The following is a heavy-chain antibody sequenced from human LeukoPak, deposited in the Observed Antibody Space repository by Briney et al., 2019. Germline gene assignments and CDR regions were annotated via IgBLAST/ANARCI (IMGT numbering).Heavy chain of an antibody. CDR3: ARRGSSSWAEFDY. CDR1: GYTFTSYA. D-gene: IGHD6-13*01. Sequence: ASVKVSCKASGYTFTSYAMHWVRQAPGQRLEWMGWINAGNGNTKYSQKFQGRVTITRDTSASTAYMELSSLRSEDTAVYYCARRGSSSWAEFDYWGQGTLVTVSS. J-gene: IGHJ4*02. V-gene: IGHV1-3*01. CDR2: INAGNGNT.